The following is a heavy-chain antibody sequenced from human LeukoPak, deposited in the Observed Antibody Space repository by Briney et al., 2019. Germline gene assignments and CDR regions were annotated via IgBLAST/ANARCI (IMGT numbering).Heavy chain of an antibody. J-gene: IGHJ4*02. CDR1: GFTFSSYA. CDR3: ARVLGDILTGFFDY. D-gene: IGHD3-9*01. V-gene: IGHV3-64*01. Sequence: GSLRLSCAASGFTFSSYAMHWVRQAPGKGLEYVSAISSNGGSTYYANSVKGRFTISRDNSKNTLYLQMGSLRAEDMAVYYCARVLGDILTGFFDYWGQGTLVTVSS. CDR2: ISSNGGST.